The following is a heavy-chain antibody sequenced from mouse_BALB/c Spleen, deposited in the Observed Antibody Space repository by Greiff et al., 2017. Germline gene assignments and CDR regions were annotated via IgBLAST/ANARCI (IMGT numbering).Heavy chain of an antibody. CDR2: ISDGGSYT. V-gene: IGHV5-4*02. CDR1: GFTFSDYY. D-gene: IGHD1-1*01. CDR3: ARDRYYGSSHYAMDY. Sequence: DVHLVESGGGLVKPGGSLKLSCAASGFTFSDYYMYWVRQTPEKRLEWVATISDGGSYTYYPDSVKGRFTISRDNAKNNLYLQMSSLKSEDTAMYYCARDRYYGSSHYAMDYWGQGTSVTVSS. J-gene: IGHJ4*01.